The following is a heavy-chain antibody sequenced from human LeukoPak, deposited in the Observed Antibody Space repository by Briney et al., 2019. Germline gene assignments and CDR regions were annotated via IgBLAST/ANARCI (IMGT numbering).Heavy chain of an antibody. D-gene: IGHD3-3*01. V-gene: IGHV1-18*01. CDR2: ISAYNGNT. Sequence: GASVKVSCKASGYTFTSYGISWVRQAPGQGLEWMGWISAYNGNTNYAQKLQGRVTMTTDTSTSTAYMELRSLRSDDTAVYYCAREKESIFGVVHSDYYGMDVWGQGTTVTVSS. CDR3: AREKESIFGVVHSDYYGMDV. CDR1: GYTFTSYG. J-gene: IGHJ6*02.